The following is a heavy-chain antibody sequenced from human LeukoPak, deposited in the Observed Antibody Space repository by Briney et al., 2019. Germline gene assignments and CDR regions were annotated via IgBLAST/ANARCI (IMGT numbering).Heavy chain of an antibody. CDR2: IKQDGSEK. Sequence: PGGSLRLSCAASGFTFSSYAMSWVRQAPGKGLEWVANIKQDGSEKWYVDSVKGRFTISRDNAKNSLYLQMNSLRVEDTAVYYCARGTLNIPGEHGAFDYWGQGTLVTVSS. CDR1: GFTFSSYA. D-gene: IGHD1-14*01. CDR3: ARGTLNIPGEHGAFDY. J-gene: IGHJ4*02. V-gene: IGHV3-7*01.